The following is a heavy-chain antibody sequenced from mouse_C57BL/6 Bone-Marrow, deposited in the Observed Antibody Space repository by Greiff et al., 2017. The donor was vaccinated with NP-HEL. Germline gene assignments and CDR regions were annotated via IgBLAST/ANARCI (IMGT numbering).Heavy chain of an antibody. J-gene: IGHJ4*01. CDR3: ARPYYYGSSDGYDAMDY. CDR2: IYPRSGNN. D-gene: IGHD1-1*01. Sequence: QVQLQQSGAELARPGASVKLSCKASGYTFTSYGISWVKQRTGQGLEWIGEIYPRSGNNYSNEKFKGKATLTADKSASTAYMELRSLTSEDSAVYFCARPYYYGSSDGYDAMDYWGQGTSVTVSS. CDR1: GYTFTSYG. V-gene: IGHV1-81*01.